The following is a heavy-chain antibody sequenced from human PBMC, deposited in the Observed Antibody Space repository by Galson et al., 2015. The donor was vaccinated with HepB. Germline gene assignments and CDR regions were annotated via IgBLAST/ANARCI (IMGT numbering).Heavy chain of an antibody. V-gene: IGHV3-33*01. CDR1: GFTFSSYG. CDR3: ARDASRSTSCLDY. D-gene: IGHD2-2*01. J-gene: IGHJ4*02. Sequence: SLRLSCAASGFTFSSYGMHWVRQAPGKGLEWVAVIWYDGSNKYYADSVKGRFTISRDNSKNTLYLQMNSLRAEDTAVYYCARDASRSTSCLDYWGQGTLVTVSS. CDR2: IWYDGSNK.